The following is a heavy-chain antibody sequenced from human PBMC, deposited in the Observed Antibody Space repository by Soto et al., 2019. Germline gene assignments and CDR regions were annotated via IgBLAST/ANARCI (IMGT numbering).Heavy chain of an antibody. CDR3: ARMQRGVGTMWGTYAPMDV. CDR1: GFSLSNSRMG. CDR2: IFSNGEK. D-gene: IGHD5-12*01. Sequence: QVTLRESGPVLVKPTETLTLTCTVSGFSLSNSRMGVTWIRQSPGKALEWLAHIFSNGEKYYSTSLGNRLTTSNDSSDRQAVLPMTNMGPVDTATYYCARMQRGVGTMWGTYAPMDVWGQGITVTVSS. V-gene: IGHV2-26*01. J-gene: IGHJ6*02.